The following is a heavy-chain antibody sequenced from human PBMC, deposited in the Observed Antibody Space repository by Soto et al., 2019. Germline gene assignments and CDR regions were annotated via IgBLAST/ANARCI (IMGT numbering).Heavy chain of an antibody. D-gene: IGHD2-21*01. J-gene: IGHJ4*02. Sequence: GGSLRLSCAGSGFTFSRNWMSWVRQAPGKGLEWVANIKEDGSEKYYVDSVKGRFTISRDNAKNSLYLQMKSLRAEDTAVYYCARDVDHNAVDTVLRPCDYWGQGTLVTVSS. CDR3: ARDVDHNAVDTVLRPCDY. CDR1: GFTFSRNW. CDR2: IKEDGSEK. V-gene: IGHV3-7*01.